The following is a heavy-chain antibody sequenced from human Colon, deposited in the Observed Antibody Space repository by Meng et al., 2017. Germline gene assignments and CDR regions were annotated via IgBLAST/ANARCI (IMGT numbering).Heavy chain of an antibody. Sequence: EVQWLESGGTLVKPGGSRRSSGVAPGFTFDTYTMNWVRQAPGKGLEWVSSISALSRYIDYADSVKGRFTISRDNARNSVFLQMDNVKAEDTAVYFCARFCSSTTCPEPYYFDFWGQGTLVTVSS. CDR2: ISALSRYI. D-gene: IGHD2-2*01. J-gene: IGHJ4*02. CDR3: ARFCSSTTCPEPYYFDF. CDR1: GFTFDTYT. V-gene: IGHV3-21*01.